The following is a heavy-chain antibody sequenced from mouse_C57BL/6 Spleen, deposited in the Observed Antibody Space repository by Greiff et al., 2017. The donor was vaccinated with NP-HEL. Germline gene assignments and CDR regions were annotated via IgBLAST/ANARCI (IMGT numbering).Heavy chain of an antibody. D-gene: IGHD3-2*02. CDR2: INPNNGGT. J-gene: IGHJ3*01. Sequence: EVQLQESGPELVKPGASVKMSCKASGYTFTDYNMHWVKQSHGKSLEWIGYINPNNGGTSYNQKFKGKATLTVNKSSSTAYMELRSLTSEDSAVYYCASGLRLRLAWFAYWGQGTLVTVSA. CDR1: GYTFTDYN. V-gene: IGHV1-22*01. CDR3: ASGLRLRLAWFAY.